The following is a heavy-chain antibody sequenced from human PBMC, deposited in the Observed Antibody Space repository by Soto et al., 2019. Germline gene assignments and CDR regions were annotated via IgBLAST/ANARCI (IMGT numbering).Heavy chain of an antibody. J-gene: IGHJ6*03. Sequence: SETLSLTCAVYGGSFSGYYWSWIRQPPGKGLEWIGEINHSGSTNYNPSLKSRVTISVDTSKNQFSLKLSSVTAADTAVYYCARGLPPAQSLTGTTDYYYMDVWGKGTTVTVSS. CDR3: ARGLPPAQSLTGTTDYYYMDV. CDR2: INHSGST. D-gene: IGHD1-20*01. CDR1: GGSFSGYY. V-gene: IGHV4-34*01.